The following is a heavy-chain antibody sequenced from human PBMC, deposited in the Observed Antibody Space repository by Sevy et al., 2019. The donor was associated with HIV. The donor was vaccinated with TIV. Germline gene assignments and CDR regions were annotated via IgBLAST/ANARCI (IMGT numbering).Heavy chain of an antibody. D-gene: IGHD3-3*01. V-gene: IGHV1-8*01. CDR3: VRGRITIFGVVIELDY. CDR2: MNPNSGNT. Sequence: ASVKVSCKASGYTFTSYDINWVRQATGQGLEWMGWMNPNSGNTGYAQKFQGRVTMTRNTSIGTAYMELSSLRSEDTAVYYCVRGRITIFGVVIELDYWGQGTLVTVSS. J-gene: IGHJ4*02. CDR1: GYTFTSYD.